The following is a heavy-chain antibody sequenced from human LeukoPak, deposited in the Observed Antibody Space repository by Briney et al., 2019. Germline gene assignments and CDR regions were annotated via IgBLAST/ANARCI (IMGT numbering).Heavy chain of an antibody. CDR1: GGSFSGYY. CDR3: ARDGYFSRPSSIAYYYMGV. Sequence: SETLSLTCVVYGGSFSGYYWSWIRQPPGKGLEWIGEINHSGSTNYNPSLKSRVTISVDTSKNQFSLKLSSVTAADTAVYYCARDGYFSRPSSIAYYYMGVWGKGTTVTVSS. CDR2: INHSGST. J-gene: IGHJ6*03. V-gene: IGHV4-34*01. D-gene: IGHD6-13*01.